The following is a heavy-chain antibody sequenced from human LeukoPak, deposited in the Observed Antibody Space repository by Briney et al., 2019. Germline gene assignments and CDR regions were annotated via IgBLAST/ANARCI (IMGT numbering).Heavy chain of an antibody. Sequence: SETLSLTCTVSGGSISSYYWSWIRQPPGKGLEWIGYTYYSGSTNYNPSLKSRVTISVDTSKNQFSLKLSSVTAADTAVYYCARIEYSYGYADYWGQGTLVTVSS. D-gene: IGHD5-18*01. V-gene: IGHV4-59*08. J-gene: IGHJ4*02. CDR2: TYYSGST. CDR1: GGSISSYY. CDR3: ARIEYSYGYADY.